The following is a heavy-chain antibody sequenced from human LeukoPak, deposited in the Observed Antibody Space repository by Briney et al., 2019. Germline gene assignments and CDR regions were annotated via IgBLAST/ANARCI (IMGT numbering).Heavy chain of an antibody. CDR1: GFTFNKCW. CDR2: INSDGSTM. Sequence: GGSLRLSCAASGFTFNKCWMHWVRQAPGKGLVWISHINSDGSTMTYADSVKGRFTISRDNAKNTLYLQMNSLRAEDTAVYYCARVGTAMVNRYYGMDVWGQGTTVTVSS. V-gene: IGHV3-74*01. D-gene: IGHD5-18*01. CDR3: ARVGTAMVNRYYGMDV. J-gene: IGHJ6*02.